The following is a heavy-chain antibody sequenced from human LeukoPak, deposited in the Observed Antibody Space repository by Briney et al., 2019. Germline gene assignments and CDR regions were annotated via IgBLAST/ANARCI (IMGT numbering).Heavy chain of an antibody. V-gene: IGHV1-8*01. CDR3: ARGWEQQLAFDY. J-gene: IGHJ4*02. CDR1: GYTFTSYD. D-gene: IGHD6-13*01. Sequence: GASVKVSCKASGYTFTSYDINWVRQATGQGLEWMGWMNPNSGNTGYAQKFQGRVTMSRNTSISTAYMELSSLRSEDTAVYYCARGWEQQLAFDYWGQGTLVTVSS. CDR2: MNPNSGNT.